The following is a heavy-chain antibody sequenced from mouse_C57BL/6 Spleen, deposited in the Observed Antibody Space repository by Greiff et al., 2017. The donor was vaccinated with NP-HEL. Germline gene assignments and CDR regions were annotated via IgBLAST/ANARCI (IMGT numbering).Heavy chain of an antibody. CDR2: IRLKSDNYAT. J-gene: IGHJ2*01. CDR3: TGGGRDYFDY. CDR1: GFTFSNYW. V-gene: IGHV6-3*01. D-gene: IGHD6-1*01. Sequence: DVQLQESGGGLVQPGGSMKLSCVASGFTFSNYWMNWVRQSPEKGLEWVAQIRLKSDNYATHYAESVKGRFTISRDDSKSSVYLQMNNLRAEDTGIYYCTGGGRDYFDYWGQGTTLTVSS.